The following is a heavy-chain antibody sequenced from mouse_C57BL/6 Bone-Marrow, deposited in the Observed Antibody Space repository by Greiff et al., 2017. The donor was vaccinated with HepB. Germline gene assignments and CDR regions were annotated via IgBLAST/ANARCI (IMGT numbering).Heavy chain of an antibody. Sequence: EVKLMESGGGLVKPGGSLKLSCAASGFTFSSYAMSWVRQTPEKRLEWVATISDGGSYTYYPDNVKGRFTISRDNAKNNLYLQMSHLKSEDTAMYYCARDASFYYFDYWGQGTTLTVSS. V-gene: IGHV5-4*01. CDR1: GFTFSSYA. D-gene: IGHD6-1*01. CDR3: ARDASFYYFDY. CDR2: ISDGGSYT. J-gene: IGHJ2*01.